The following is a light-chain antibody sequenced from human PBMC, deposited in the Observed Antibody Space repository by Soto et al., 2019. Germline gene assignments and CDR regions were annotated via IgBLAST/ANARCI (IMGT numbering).Light chain of an antibody. CDR3: QQRSDWLLT. CDR2: GAS. J-gene: IGKJ4*01. CDR1: QSVTYN. V-gene: IGKV3D-20*02. Sequence: TQSPATLSASPGERVTLSCRATQSVTYNLAWYQQKPGQAPRLLIYGASSRATGIPDRFSGSGSGTDFTLTISRLEPEDFAVYSCQQRSDWLLTFGGGTKVDIK.